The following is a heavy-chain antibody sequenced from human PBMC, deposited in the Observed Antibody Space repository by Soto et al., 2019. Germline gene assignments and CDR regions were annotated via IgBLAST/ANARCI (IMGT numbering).Heavy chain of an antibody. CDR1: GFTFTDYW. CDR2: ISGDGSST. Sequence: VGSLRLSCAASGFTFTDYWMHWVRQSPGKGLVWVSRISGDGSSTSYAESVKGRFTTSRDNAKNTLYLQMNSLRAEDTAVHYCEKSNYGMDVCGQRTTVTVSS. J-gene: IGHJ6*02. CDR3: EKSNYGMDV. V-gene: IGHV3-74*01. D-gene: IGHD6-6*01.